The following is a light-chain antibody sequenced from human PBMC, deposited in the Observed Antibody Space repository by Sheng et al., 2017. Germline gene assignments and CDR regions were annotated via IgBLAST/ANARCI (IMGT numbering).Light chain of an antibody. V-gene: IGKV3D-15*01. CDR2: DAS. J-gene: IGKJ2*01. CDR1: QSVSSN. Sequence: EIVMTQSPATLSVSPGERATLSCRASQSVSSNLAWYQQKPGQAPRLLIYDASNRATGIPARFSGSGSGTEFTLTINSLQSEDCAVYYCQQYNSWPPGYTFGQGTKVEI. CDR3: QQYNSWPPGYT.